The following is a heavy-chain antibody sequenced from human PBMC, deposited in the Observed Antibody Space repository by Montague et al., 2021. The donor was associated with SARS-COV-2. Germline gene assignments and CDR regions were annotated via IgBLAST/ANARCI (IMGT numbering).Heavy chain of an antibody. D-gene: IGHD3-10*01. CDR2: INHSANT. V-gene: IGHV4-34*01. J-gene: IGHJ6*02. CDR3: ASGIYPSGSYYNRYYYGLNI. CDR1: GGSLSGYY. Sequence: SETLSLTCAVYGGSLSGYYWSWIRQPPEKGLEWIGEINHSANTKYNPSLKSPVTISIDTSKNQFSLKMISVTAADTATYYCASGIYPSGSYYNRYYYGLNIWGPGTTVIVSS.